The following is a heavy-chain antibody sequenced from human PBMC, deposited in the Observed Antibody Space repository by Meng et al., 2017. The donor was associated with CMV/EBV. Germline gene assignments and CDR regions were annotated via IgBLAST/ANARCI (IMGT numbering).Heavy chain of an antibody. Sequence: GESLKISCAASGFTVSSNYMSWVRQAPGRGLEWVSAITGRGDDTYHADSVKGRLTISRDNSKNTLSLQMISLRAEDTAVYYCAKGSANSRPYYFDFWGRGTLVTVSS. CDR1: GFTVSSNY. CDR3: AKGSANSRPYYFDF. D-gene: IGHD3-3*01. V-gene: IGHV3-23*01. CDR2: ITGRGDDT. J-gene: IGHJ4*02.